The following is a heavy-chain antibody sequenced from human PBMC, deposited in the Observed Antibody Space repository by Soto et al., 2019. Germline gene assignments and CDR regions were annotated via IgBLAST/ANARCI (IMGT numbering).Heavy chain of an antibody. Sequence: QVQLVESGGGVVQPGRSLRLSCAASGFTFSSYAMHWVRQAPGKGLESVAVISYDGSNKYYADSVKGRFTISRDNSKNTLYLQMNSLRAEDTAVYYCARALLEGAFEIWGRGTMVTVSS. D-gene: IGHD3-10*01. CDR1: GFTFSSYA. J-gene: IGHJ3*02. V-gene: IGHV3-30-3*01. CDR3: ARALLEGAFEI. CDR2: ISYDGSNK.